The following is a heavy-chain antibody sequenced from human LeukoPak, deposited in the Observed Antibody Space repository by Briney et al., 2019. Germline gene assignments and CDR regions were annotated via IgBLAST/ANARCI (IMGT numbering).Heavy chain of an antibody. Sequence: SETLSLTCAVSGGSISSGGYSWSWIRQPPGKGLEWIGCIYHSGGTYYNPSLKSRVTISVDRSKNQFSLKLSSVTAADTAVYYCARVAYYYDSSGYYNWFDPWGQGTLVTVSS. J-gene: IGHJ5*02. CDR3: ARVAYYYDSSGYYNWFDP. V-gene: IGHV4-30-2*01. D-gene: IGHD3-22*01. CDR1: GGSISSGGYS. CDR2: IYHSGGT.